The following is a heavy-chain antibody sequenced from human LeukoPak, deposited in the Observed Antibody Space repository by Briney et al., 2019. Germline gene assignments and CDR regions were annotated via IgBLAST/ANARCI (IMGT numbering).Heavy chain of an antibody. V-gene: IGHV3-23*01. J-gene: IGHJ4*02. CDR1: GFTFATYA. Sequence: GGSLRLSCATSGFTFATYAMNWVRQAPGKGLEWVSGFSGSGGNTSYADSVKGRFTISRDSSKNTLYLQMDSLRADDTAVYYCAKDRCSRTNCYLFDFWGQGTLVTVPS. CDR3: AKDRCSRTNCYLFDF. CDR2: FSGSGGNT. D-gene: IGHD2-2*01.